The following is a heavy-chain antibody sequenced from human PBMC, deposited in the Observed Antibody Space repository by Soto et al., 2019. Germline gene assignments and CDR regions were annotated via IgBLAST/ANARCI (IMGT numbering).Heavy chain of an antibody. Sequence: GGSLRLSCAASGFTFRMYWMHWVRQVPGKGPEWVSRINDDGISTNYADSVKGRLTISRDNAKNTLYLQMNALRVEDTGVYYCTRGHRTTSTGTGGFWGQGTPVTVSS. J-gene: IGHJ4*02. CDR1: GFTFRMYW. V-gene: IGHV3-74*01. CDR3: TRGHRTTSTGTGGF. CDR2: INDDGIST. D-gene: IGHD1-1*01.